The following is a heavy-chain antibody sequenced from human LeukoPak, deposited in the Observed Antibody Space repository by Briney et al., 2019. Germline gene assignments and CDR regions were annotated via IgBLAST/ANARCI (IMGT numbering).Heavy chain of an antibody. Sequence: GGSLRLSCAASGFTLSSYSMHWVRQAPGKGLEWVAVISYDGSNQYYADSVKGRFTISRDNSRSTLFLQMNSLRAEDTAVYYCARSRGATGFYWVDYWGQGTLVTVSS. CDR2: ISYDGSNQ. J-gene: IGHJ4*02. V-gene: IGHV3-30-3*01. CDR3: ARSRGATGFYWVDY. CDR1: GFTLSSYS. D-gene: IGHD3-22*01.